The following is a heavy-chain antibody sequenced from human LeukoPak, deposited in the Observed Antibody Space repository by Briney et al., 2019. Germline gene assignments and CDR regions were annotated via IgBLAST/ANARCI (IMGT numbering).Heavy chain of an antibody. V-gene: IGHV3-30*02. CDR1: GLTVSSNY. J-gene: IGHJ3*02. CDR3: AKFDRGTVPDVFDI. D-gene: IGHD3-10*01. Sequence: GGSLRLSCAASGLTVSSNYMSWVRQAPGKGLEWVAFIRYDGSNKYYADSVKGRFTISRDNSKNTLYLQMNSLRAEDTAVYYCAKFDRGTVPDVFDIWGQGTMVTVSS. CDR2: IRYDGSNK.